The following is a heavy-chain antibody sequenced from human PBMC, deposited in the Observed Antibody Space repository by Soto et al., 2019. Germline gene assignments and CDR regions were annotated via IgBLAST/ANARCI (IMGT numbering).Heavy chain of an antibody. V-gene: IGHV5-10-1*01. J-gene: IGHJ6*02. Sequence: GESLKISCKVSGYNFTSYWISWVRQMPGKGLEWMGRIVPSDSYTNYSPSFQGHVTISADKSISTAYLQWSSLKASDTAMYYCARHGSIAVPGTTLWYYYYGMDVWGLGTTVTVSS. D-gene: IGHD6-13*01. CDR3: ARHGSIAVPGTTLWYYYYGMDV. CDR2: IVPSDSYT. CDR1: GYNFTSYW.